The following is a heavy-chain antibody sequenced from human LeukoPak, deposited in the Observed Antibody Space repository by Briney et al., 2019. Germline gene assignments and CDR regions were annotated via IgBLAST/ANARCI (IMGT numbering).Heavy chain of an antibody. D-gene: IGHD2-15*01. Sequence: GGSLRLSCVASGFTFSIFDMNWVRQAPGKGLEWVSYITTRTSYYADSVRGRFTISRDNAKNTLYLQMNSLRAEDTAVYYCARGGAVGYCSGASCYPIDYWGQGTLVTVSS. CDR1: GFTFSIFD. J-gene: IGHJ4*02. CDR3: ARGGAVGYCSGASCYPIDY. CDR2: ITTRTS. V-gene: IGHV3-48*01.